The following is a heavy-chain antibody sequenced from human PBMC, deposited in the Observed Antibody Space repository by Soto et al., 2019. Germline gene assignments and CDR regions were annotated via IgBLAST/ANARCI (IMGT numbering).Heavy chain of an antibody. Sequence: QVQLVESGGGVGQPGRSLRLSCAASGFTFSSYAMHWVRQAPGKGLEWVAVISYDGSNKYYADSVKGRFTISRDNAKNTLYLQMNSLRAEDTAVYYCARGPGIGDIWGQGTMVTVSS. CDR3: ARGPGIGDI. CDR2: ISYDGSNK. D-gene: IGHD3-3*02. V-gene: IGHV3-30-3*01. J-gene: IGHJ3*02. CDR1: GFTFSSYA.